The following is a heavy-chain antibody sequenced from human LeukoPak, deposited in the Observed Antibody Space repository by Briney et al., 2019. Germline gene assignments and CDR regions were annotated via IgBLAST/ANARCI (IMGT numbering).Heavy chain of an antibody. CDR3: ARNRGYCSGGSCTLAAFDI. Sequence: SGGSLRLSCAASGFTFSSYAMSWVRQAPGKGLEWVSAVSGSGGSTYYADSVKGRFTISRDNSKNTLYLQMNSLRAEDTAVYYCARNRGYCSGGSCTLAAFDIWGQGTMVTVSS. CDR1: GFTFSSYA. CDR2: VSGSGGST. J-gene: IGHJ3*02. V-gene: IGHV3-23*01. D-gene: IGHD2-15*01.